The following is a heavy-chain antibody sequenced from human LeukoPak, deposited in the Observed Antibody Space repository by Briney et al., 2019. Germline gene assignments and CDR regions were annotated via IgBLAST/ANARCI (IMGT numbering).Heavy chain of an antibody. CDR1: GGSVSSGSYY. J-gene: IGHJ2*01. CDR3: ARAPYWYFDL. V-gene: IGHV4-61*01. CDR2: IYYSGST. Sequence: SETLSLTCTVSGGSVSSGSYYWSWIRQPPGKGLEWIGYIYYSGSTNYNPSLKSRVTISVDTSKNQFSLKLSSVTAADTAVYYCARAPYWYFDLWGRGTVVTVSS.